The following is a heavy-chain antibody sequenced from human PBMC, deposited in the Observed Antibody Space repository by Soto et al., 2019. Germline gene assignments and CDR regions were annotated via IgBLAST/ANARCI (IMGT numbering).Heavy chain of an antibody. CDR1: GGSISSSSYY. V-gene: IGHV4-39*01. CDR2: IYYSGST. D-gene: IGHD6-19*01. CDR3: ARLQWLVAPYFDY. J-gene: IGHJ4*02. Sequence: SETLSLTCTVSGGSISSSSYYWGWIRQPPGKGLEWIGSIYYSGSTYYNPSLKSRVTISVDTSKNQFSLKLSSVTAAETAVYYCARLQWLVAPYFDYWGQGTLVTVSS.